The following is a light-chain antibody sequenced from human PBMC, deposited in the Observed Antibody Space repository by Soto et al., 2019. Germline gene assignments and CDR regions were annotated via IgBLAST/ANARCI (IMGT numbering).Light chain of an antibody. CDR3: QQYDTSPRT. V-gene: IGKV3-20*01. CDR2: GAS. CDR1: QSVSSNY. Sequence: EVMLTQSPGTLSLSPGERATLSCRASQSVSSNYLAWYQQKSGQAPRLLIYGASNRATGIPDRFSGSGSGTVFTLPIRRLESEDFAVYSCQQYDTSPRTFGQGTKVEFK. J-gene: IGKJ1*01.